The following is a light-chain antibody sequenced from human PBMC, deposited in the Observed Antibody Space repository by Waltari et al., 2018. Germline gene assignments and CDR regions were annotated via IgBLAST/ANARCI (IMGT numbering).Light chain of an antibody. J-gene: IGKJ4*01. CDR2: GAS. CDR1: QSVSSN. V-gene: IGKV3-15*01. CDR3: QQCNNWPLT. Sequence: ETVLTQSPGTLSLSPGERATLSCRASQSVSSNLAWYQQKPGQAPRLLIYGASTRATGIPARFSGSGSGTEFTLTISSLQSEDFAVYFCQQCNNWPLTFGGGTKVEIK.